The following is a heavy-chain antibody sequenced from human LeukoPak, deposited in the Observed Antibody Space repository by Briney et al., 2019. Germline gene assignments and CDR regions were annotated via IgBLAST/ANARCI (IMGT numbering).Heavy chain of an antibody. J-gene: IGHJ6*03. V-gene: IGHV4-34*01. CDR2: INHSGST. D-gene: IGHD2-15*01. CDR1: GGSFSGYY. CDR3: ARGWKKGAARRLGYYYMDV. Sequence: SETLSLTCAVYGGSFSGYYWSWIRQPPGKGLEWIGEINHSGSTNYDPSLKSRVTISVDTSKNQFSLKLSSVTAADTAVYYCARGWKKGAARRLGYYYMDVWGKGTTVTVSS.